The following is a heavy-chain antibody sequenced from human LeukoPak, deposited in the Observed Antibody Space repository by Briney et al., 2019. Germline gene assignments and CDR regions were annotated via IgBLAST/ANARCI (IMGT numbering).Heavy chain of an antibody. V-gene: IGHV4-39*07. J-gene: IGHJ6*02. Sequence: SETLSLTCTVSGGSISSSSYYWGWIRQPPGKGLEWIGSIYYSGSTNYNPSLKSRVTMSVDTSKNQFSLKLSSVTAADTAVYYCAREERFLEWLRFYYYGMDVWGQGTTVTVSS. CDR3: AREERFLEWLRFYYYGMDV. CDR1: GGSISSSSYY. D-gene: IGHD3-3*01. CDR2: IYYSGST.